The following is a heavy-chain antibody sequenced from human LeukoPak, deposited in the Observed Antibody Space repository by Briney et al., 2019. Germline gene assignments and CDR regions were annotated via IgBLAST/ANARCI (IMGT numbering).Heavy chain of an antibody. Sequence: ASVKVSCKASGYTFTSYAISWVRQAPGQGLEWMGGIIPIFGTANYAQKFQGRVTITADESTSTAYMELSSLRSEDTAVYYCARDARVYLIECNWFDPWGQGTLVTVSS. CDR2: IIPIFGTA. J-gene: IGHJ5*02. D-gene: IGHD5/OR15-5a*01. CDR1: GYTFTSYA. CDR3: ARDARVYLIECNWFDP. V-gene: IGHV1-69*13.